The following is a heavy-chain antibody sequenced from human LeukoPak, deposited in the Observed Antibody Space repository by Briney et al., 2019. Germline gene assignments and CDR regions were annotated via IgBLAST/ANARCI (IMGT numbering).Heavy chain of an antibody. Sequence: SETLSLTCTVSGGSISSYYWSWVRQPAGKGLEWIGRIYASGNTNYNPSLKGRVTISVDTSKNQFSLKLSSVTAADTAVYYCARGTYSGAFDIWGQGTMVTVSS. CDR1: GGSISSYY. J-gene: IGHJ3*02. CDR3: ARGTYSGAFDI. D-gene: IGHD3-10*01. V-gene: IGHV4-4*07. CDR2: IYASGNT.